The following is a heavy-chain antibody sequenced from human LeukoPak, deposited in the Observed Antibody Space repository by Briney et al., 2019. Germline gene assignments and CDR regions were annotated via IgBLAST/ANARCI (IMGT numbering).Heavy chain of an antibody. J-gene: IGHJ4*02. V-gene: IGHV4-34*01. Sequence: PSETLSLTCAVYGGSFSGYYWSWIRQPPGKGLEWMGEINHSGSTNYNPSLKSRVTISVDTSKNQFSLKLSSVTAADTAVYYCARGRKWIQLWSLDYWGQGTLVTVSS. CDR1: GGSFSGYY. CDR3: ARGRKWIQLWSLDY. D-gene: IGHD5-18*01. CDR2: INHSGST.